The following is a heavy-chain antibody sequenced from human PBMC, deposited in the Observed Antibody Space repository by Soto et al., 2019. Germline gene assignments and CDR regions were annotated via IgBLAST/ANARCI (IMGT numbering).Heavy chain of an antibody. D-gene: IGHD3-16*02. Sequence: EVQLVESGGGLVKPGGSLRLSCAASGFNFSNAWMSWVRQAPGKGLEWVARIKSKIDGGTMDHAAPVKGRFTISRDDSKNTLYLQIDSLETEDTAVYYCTTYDYIWGSDRYRWAYGGQGALVTVSS. J-gene: IGHJ4*02. CDR3: TTYDYIWGSDRYRWAY. CDR1: GFNFSNAW. CDR2: IKSKIDGGTM. V-gene: IGHV3-15*01.